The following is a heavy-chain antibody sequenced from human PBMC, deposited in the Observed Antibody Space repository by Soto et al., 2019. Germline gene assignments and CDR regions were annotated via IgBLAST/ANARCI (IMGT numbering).Heavy chain of an antibody. CDR3: NLYGSGSEIDY. J-gene: IGHJ4*02. CDR2: IRSKAYGGTT. Sequence: GGSLRLSCTASGFTFGDYAMSWFRQAPGKGLEWVGFIRSKAYGGTTEYAASVKGRFTISRDDSKSIAYLQMNSLKTEDTAVYYCNLYGSGSEIDYWGQGTLVTVSS. D-gene: IGHD3-10*01. CDR1: GFTFGDYA. V-gene: IGHV3-49*03.